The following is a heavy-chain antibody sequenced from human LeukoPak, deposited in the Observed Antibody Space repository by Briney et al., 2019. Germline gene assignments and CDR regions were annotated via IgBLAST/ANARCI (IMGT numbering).Heavy chain of an antibody. CDR1: GYTFTGYY. V-gene: IGHV1-69*04. Sequence: SVKVSCKASGYTFTGYYMHWVRQAPGQGLEWMGRIIPILGIANYAQKFQGRVTITADKSTSTAYMELSSLRSEDTAVYYCARERGIAARETDYWGQGTLVTVSS. CDR2: IIPILGIA. D-gene: IGHD6-6*01. J-gene: IGHJ4*02. CDR3: ARERGIAARETDY.